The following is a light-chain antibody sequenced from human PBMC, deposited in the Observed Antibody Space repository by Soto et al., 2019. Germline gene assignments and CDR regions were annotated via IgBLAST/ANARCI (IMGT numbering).Light chain of an antibody. V-gene: IGLV1-40*01. CDR1: NSNIGAGYD. J-gene: IGLJ2*01. CDR3: QSYDTSLSGVV. Sequence: QSVLTQPPSVSGAPGQRVTVSCTGSNSNIGAGYDVHWYQHLPGTAPKLLIYGNINRPPGVPDRFSGAKSGTSASLAITGLQAEDEADYYCQSYDTSLSGVVFGGGTKLTVL. CDR2: GNI.